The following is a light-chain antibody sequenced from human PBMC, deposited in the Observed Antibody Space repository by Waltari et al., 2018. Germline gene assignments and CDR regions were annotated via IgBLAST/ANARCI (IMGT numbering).Light chain of an antibody. J-gene: IGKJ3*01. V-gene: IGKV1-39*01. Sequence: DIQMTQSPSSLSASVGDRVTITCRASQSISSYLNWYQQKPGKAPKLLIYAASSLQSGVPSRFSGSGSGTDFTLTISSLEPEDSAVYYCQERSDWRGLTFGPGTKVDIK. CDR3: QERSDWRGLT. CDR2: AAS. CDR1: QSISSY.